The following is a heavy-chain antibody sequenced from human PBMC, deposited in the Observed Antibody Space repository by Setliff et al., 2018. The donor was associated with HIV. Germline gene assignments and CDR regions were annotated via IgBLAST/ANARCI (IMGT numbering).Heavy chain of an antibody. CDR3: AGHFYYSGSGIWAGLDS. CDR2: IYTSGNT. V-gene: IGHV4-4*07. D-gene: IGHD3-10*01. J-gene: IGHJ4*02. Sequence: PSETLSLTCTVSGVSISNYYWSWIRQPAGKGLEWIGRIYTSGNTNYNPSLKSRVTMSVDTSKKQFSQKLTSVTAADTAVYYCAGHFYYSGSGIWAGLDSWGQGTLVTVSS. CDR1: GVSISNYY.